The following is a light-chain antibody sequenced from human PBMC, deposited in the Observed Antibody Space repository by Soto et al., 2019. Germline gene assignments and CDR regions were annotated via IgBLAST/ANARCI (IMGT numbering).Light chain of an antibody. J-gene: IGKJ3*01. Sequence: EIVLTQSPGTLSLSPGERATLSCRASQSVSSNYLAWYQHKPGQAPRLLIYDAVHRATGIPDRFSGSGSGTDFILIISSLEPEDYAVYYCQHYGSSPPSIFGPGTKVDIK. CDR1: QSVSSNY. CDR3: QHYGSSPPSI. V-gene: IGKV3-20*01. CDR2: DAV.